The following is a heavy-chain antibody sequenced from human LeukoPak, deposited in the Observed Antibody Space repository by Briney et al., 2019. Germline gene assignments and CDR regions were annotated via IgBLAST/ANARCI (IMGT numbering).Heavy chain of an antibody. CDR1: GFTFSSYA. Sequence: PGGSLRLSCAASGFTFSSYAMHWVRQAPGKGLEWVAVISYDGSNKYYADSVKGRFTISRDNSKNTLYLQMNSLRAEDTAVYYCARDDSSLGAFDYWGQGTLVTVSS. CDR2: ISYDGSNK. D-gene: IGHD1-26*01. V-gene: IGHV3-30-3*01. CDR3: ARDDSSLGAFDY. J-gene: IGHJ4*02.